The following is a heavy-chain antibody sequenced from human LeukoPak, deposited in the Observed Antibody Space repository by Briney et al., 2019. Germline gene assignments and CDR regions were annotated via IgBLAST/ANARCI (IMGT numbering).Heavy chain of an antibody. CDR2: ISGGGDTT. D-gene: IGHD6-13*01. Sequence: GGSLRLSCAPSGFTLNSCSMTWVRQAPGKGLEWVSVISGGGDTTYYADSVKGRFTISRDNSKNTLYLQMNSLRAEDTAVYYCAKDSRTPWFDPWGQGTLVTVSS. V-gene: IGHV3-23*01. CDR3: AKDSRTPWFDP. CDR1: GFTLNSCS. J-gene: IGHJ5*02.